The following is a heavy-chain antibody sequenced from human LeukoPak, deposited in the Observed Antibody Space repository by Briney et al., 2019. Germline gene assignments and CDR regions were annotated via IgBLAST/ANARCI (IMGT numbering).Heavy chain of an antibody. CDR3: ASVKGDSSGPTLLYYFDY. CDR1: GFTVSSNY. J-gene: IGHJ4*02. V-gene: IGHV4-30-4*08. Sequence: LRLSCAASGFTVSSNYMSWVRQPPGKGLEWIGYIYYSGSTYYNPSLKSRVTISVDTSKNQFSLKLSSVTAADTAVYYCASVKGDSSGPTLLYYFDYWGQGTLVTVSS. CDR2: IYYSGST. D-gene: IGHD3-22*01.